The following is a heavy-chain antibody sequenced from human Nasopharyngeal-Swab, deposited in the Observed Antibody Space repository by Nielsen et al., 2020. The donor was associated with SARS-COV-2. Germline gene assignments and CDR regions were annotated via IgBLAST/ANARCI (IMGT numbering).Heavy chain of an antibody. V-gene: IGHV3-30-3*01. CDR3: ARDLSFGEIFDY. CDR2: ISYDGSNK. J-gene: IGHJ4*02. D-gene: IGHD3-10*01. Sequence: GESLKIFCAASGFTFSSYAMHWVRQAPGKGLEWVAVISYDGSNKYYADSVKGRFTISRDNSKNTLYLQMNSLRAEDTAVYYCARDLSFGEIFDYWGQGTLVTVSS. CDR1: GFTFSSYA.